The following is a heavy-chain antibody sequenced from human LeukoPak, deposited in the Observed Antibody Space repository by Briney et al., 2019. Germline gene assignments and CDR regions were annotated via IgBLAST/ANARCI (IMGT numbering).Heavy chain of an antibody. CDR2: ISGSGGST. V-gene: IGHV3-23*01. D-gene: IGHD2-15*01. J-gene: IGHJ3*02. CDR3: ARESQGGVVAATFFDI. CDR1: GFTFSSYA. Sequence: GGSLRLSCAASGFTFSSYAMSWVRQAPGKGLEWVSAISGSGGSTYYADSVKGRFTISRDNSKHTLYLQMNSLRAEDTALYYCARESQGGVVAATFFDIWGQGTMVTVSS.